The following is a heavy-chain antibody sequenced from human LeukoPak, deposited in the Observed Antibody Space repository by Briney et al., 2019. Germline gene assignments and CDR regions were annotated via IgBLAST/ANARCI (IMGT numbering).Heavy chain of an antibody. D-gene: IGHD2-8*01. V-gene: IGHV3-53*04. CDR3: ARDLYGTNSRAGAFDI. CDR2: IYGGGGT. CDR1: GFTVSNSY. J-gene: IGHJ3*02. Sequence: GGSLRLSCTASGFTVSNSYMTWVRQAPGKGLEWVSLIYGGGGTYYADSVKGRFTISRHNSDNTLYLEMNSLRPDDTAVYYCARDLYGTNSRAGAFDIWGQGTMVTVSS.